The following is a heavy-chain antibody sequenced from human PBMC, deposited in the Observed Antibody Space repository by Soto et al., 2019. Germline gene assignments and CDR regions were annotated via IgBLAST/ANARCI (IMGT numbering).Heavy chain of an antibody. CDR1: GYTFSSND. CDR3: TRRLVGATTR. Sequence: QVQLVQSGAEVKKPGASVKVSCKASGYTFSSNDINWVRQATGQGLEWMGWMNPNSGNTGYAQKLQGRVTMTRNTSIYTAYMELSSLRSEDPAVYYCTRRLVGATTRWGQGTLVTVSS. V-gene: IGHV1-8*01. J-gene: IGHJ4*02. CDR2: MNPNSGNT. D-gene: IGHD1-26*01.